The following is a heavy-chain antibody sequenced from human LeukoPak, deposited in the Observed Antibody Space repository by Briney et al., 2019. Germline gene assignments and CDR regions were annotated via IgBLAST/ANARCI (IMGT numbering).Heavy chain of an antibody. D-gene: IGHD3-3*01. Sequence: ASVKVSCKASGGTFSSYAISWVRQAPGQGLEWMGGIIPIFGTANYAQKFQGRVAITTDESTSTAYMELSSLRSEDTAVYYCARVNPETYDLWSGDYYYYMDVWGKGTTVTVSS. V-gene: IGHV1-69*05. J-gene: IGHJ6*03. CDR1: GGTFSSYA. CDR3: ARVNPETYDLWSGDYYYYMDV. CDR2: IIPIFGTA.